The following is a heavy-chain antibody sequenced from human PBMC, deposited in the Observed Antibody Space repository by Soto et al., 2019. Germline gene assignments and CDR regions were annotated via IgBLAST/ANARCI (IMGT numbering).Heavy chain of an antibody. V-gene: IGHV1-18*01. J-gene: IGHJ5*02. Sequence: ASVKVSCKASGYTFTSYGISWVRQAPGQGLEWMGWISAYNGNTNYAQKLQGRVTMTTDTSTSTAYMELRSLRSDDTAVYYCARARVVVPAAISMYFRGYWFDPWGQGTLVTVSS. CDR1: GYTFTSYG. CDR3: ARARVVVPAAISMYFRGYWFDP. D-gene: IGHD2-2*01. CDR2: ISAYNGNT.